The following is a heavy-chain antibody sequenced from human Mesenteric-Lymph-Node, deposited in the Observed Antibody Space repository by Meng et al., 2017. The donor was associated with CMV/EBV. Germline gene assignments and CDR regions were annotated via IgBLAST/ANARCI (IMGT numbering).Heavy chain of an antibody. D-gene: IGHD6-13*01. CDR3: ARDIGTHYSSWFYYGMDV. Sequence: GESLKISCAASGFTFSRNNMHWVRQAPGKGLEWVAFILYDGSNGYYVESVKGRFTISRDNSKNTLYLQMNSLRAEDTAMYYCARDIGTHYSSWFYYGMDVWGQGATVTVSS. V-gene: IGHV3-30*02. CDR1: GFTFSRNN. J-gene: IGHJ6*02. CDR2: ILYDGSNG.